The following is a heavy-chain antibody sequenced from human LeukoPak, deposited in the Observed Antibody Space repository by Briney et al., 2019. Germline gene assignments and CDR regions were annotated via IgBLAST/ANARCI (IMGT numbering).Heavy chain of an antibody. J-gene: IGHJ6*03. CDR2: IYTSGST. CDR1: GFTFSSYS. D-gene: IGHD3-10*01. Sequence: GSLRLSCAASGFTFSSYSMNWVRQAPGKGLEWIGRIYTSGSTNYNPSLKSRVTISVDTSKNQFSLKLSSVTAADTAVYYCASSLMVRGYYYYYMDVWGKGTTVTVSS. CDR3: ASSLMVRGYYYYYMDV. V-gene: IGHV4-4*08.